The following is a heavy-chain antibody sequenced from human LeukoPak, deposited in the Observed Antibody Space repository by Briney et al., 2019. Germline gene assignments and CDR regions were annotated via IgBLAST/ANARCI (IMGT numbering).Heavy chain of an antibody. V-gene: IGHV3-7*01. CDR1: GFTFGSSW. Sequence: GGSLRLXCAASGFTFGSSWMSWVRQAPGKGLEWVANIKPDGSDKYYAASMKGRFTISKDNAKSSLYLQMNSLRVEDTAVYYCASDPGGDARGGFDIWSQGTMVTVSS. CDR2: IKPDGSDK. J-gene: IGHJ3*02. D-gene: IGHD3-10*01. CDR3: ASDPGGDARGGFDI.